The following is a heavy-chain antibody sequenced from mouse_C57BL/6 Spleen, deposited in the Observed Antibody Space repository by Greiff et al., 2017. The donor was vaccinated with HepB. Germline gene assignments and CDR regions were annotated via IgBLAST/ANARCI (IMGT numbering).Heavy chain of an antibody. Sequence: EVNLVESGGGLVKPGGSLKLSCAASGFTFSDYGMHWVRQAPEKGLEWVAYISSGSSTIYYADTVKGRFTISRDNAKNTLFLQMTSLRSEDTAMYYCARVLLYYYGSSYYAMDYWGQGTSVTVSS. CDR2: ISSGSSTI. CDR3: ARVLLYYYGSSYYAMDY. D-gene: IGHD1-1*01. J-gene: IGHJ4*01. V-gene: IGHV5-17*01. CDR1: GFTFSDYG.